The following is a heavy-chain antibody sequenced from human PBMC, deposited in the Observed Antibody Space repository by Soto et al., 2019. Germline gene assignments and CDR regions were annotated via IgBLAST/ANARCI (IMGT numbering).Heavy chain of an antibody. J-gene: IGHJ4*02. V-gene: IGHV3-9*01. CDR2: ISWNSGRI. CDR1: GFTFDDYA. D-gene: IGHD3-10*01. Sequence: LRLSCADSGFTFDDYAMHWVRQAPGKGLEWVSGISWNSGRIGYADSVKGRFTISRDKAKNSLYLQMNSLRREDTALYYCAKDNKVTLVRAATFEHWGEGTLVTGSS. CDR3: AKDNKVTLVRAATFEH.